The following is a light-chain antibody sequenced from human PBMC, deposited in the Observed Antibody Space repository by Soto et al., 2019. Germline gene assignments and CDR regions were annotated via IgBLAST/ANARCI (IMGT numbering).Light chain of an antibody. J-gene: IGKJ3*01. Sequence: EIVLTQSPATLSLSPGERATLSCRASQIVSNYLAWYQQKPGQAPRLLIYDASTRATGIPARFIGSGSGTDFALTISSLEPEDFAVYYCQQRSIWPPEFPFGPGTKVDIK. V-gene: IGKV3-11*01. CDR3: QQRSIWPPEFP. CDR1: QIVSNY. CDR2: DAS.